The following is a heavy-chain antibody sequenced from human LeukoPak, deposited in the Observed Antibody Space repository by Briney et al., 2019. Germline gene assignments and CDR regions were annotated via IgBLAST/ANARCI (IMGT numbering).Heavy chain of an antibody. V-gene: IGHV3-7*01. D-gene: IGHD2-2*01. Sequence: PGGSLRLSCAASGFTFSSYWMSWVRLAPGKGLEWVANIKQDGSEKYYVDSVKGRFTISRDNAMNSLHLQLNSLGAEDTAVYYCARDRIVVPAAHYFDYWGQGTLVTVSS. CDR2: IKQDGSEK. CDR1: GFTFSSYW. J-gene: IGHJ4*02. CDR3: ARDRIVVPAAHYFDY.